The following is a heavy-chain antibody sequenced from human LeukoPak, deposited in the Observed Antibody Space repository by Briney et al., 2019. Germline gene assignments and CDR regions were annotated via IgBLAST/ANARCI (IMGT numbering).Heavy chain of an antibody. CDR1: GYTFTGYY. Sequence: ASVKVSCKASGYTFTGYYMHWVRQAPGQGLEWMGWINPNSGDTNYSQKFQGRVSMTRDTSINTAYMELSRLTSDDTAVYYCARVLDSSSYRWFDPWGQGTLVTVSS. J-gene: IGHJ5*02. CDR2: INPNSGDT. V-gene: IGHV1-2*02. CDR3: ARVLDSSSYRWFDP. D-gene: IGHD6-13*01.